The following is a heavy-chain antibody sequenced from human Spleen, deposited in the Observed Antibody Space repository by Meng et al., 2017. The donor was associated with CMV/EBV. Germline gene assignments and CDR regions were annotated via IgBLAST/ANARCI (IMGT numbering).Heavy chain of an antibody. Sequence: VQRVGSGGGVVQHGWCLSFSCAASGFTFSSYAMHWVRQAPGKGLEWVSVIYSGGSTYYADSVKGRFTIYRDNSKNTLYFQMNSLRAEDTAVYYCARDMAVAGDYWGQGTLVTVSS. D-gene: IGHD6-19*01. CDR3: ARDMAVAGDY. V-gene: IGHV3-66*01. CDR1: GFTFSSYA. J-gene: IGHJ4*02. CDR2: IYSGGST.